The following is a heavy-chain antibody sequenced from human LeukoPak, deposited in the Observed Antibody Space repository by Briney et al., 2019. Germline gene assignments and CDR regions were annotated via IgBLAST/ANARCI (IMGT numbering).Heavy chain of an antibody. D-gene: IGHD5-24*01. CDR1: GFTFSSYA. CDR2: ISYDGSNK. J-gene: IGHJ4*02. CDR3: ASFRWLLGFDY. Sequence: GGSLRLSCAASGFTFSSYAMHWVRQAPGKGLEWVAVISYDGSNKYYADSVKGRFTISRDNSKNTLYLQMNSLRAEDTAVYYCASFRWLLGFDYWGQGTLVTVSS. V-gene: IGHV3-30*04.